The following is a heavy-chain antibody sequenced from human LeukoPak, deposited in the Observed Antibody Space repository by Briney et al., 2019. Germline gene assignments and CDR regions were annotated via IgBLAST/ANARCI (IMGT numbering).Heavy chain of an antibody. J-gene: IGHJ4*02. CDR1: GFTFSSYE. CDR3: ARDVAPIDY. Sequence: GGFLRLSCAASGFTFSSYEMNWVRQAQGKGLEWISYISSSGGTIYYADSVEGRFTISRDNAKNSLYLQMNSLRAEDTAVYYCARDVAPIDYWGQGTLVTVSS. CDR2: ISSSGGTI. V-gene: IGHV3-48*03.